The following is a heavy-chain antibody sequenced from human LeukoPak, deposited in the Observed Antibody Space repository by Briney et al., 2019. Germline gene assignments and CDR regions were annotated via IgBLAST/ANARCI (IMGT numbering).Heavy chain of an antibody. Sequence: ASVKVSCKASGYTFTSFGISWVRQAPGQGLEWMGWISVYKGYTHYAQRLQDRFTMTIDTSTSTAYMELRSLRSDDTAVYYCAREKSSSWYQGDAFDIWGQGTMVTVSS. CDR1: GYTFTSFG. CDR2: ISVYKGYT. CDR3: AREKSSSWYQGDAFDI. J-gene: IGHJ3*02. D-gene: IGHD6-13*01. V-gene: IGHV1-18*01.